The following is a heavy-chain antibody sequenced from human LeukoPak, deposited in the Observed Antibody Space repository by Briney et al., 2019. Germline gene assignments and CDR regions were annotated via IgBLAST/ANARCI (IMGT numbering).Heavy chain of an antibody. J-gene: IGHJ4*02. CDR1: GGSISSYY. D-gene: IGHD2-2*01. CDR2: IYYSGST. V-gene: IGHV4-59*01. CDR3: ARGYCSSTSCLTGFDY. Sequence: PSETLSLTCTVSGGSISSYYWTWIRQPAGKGLEWIGYIYYSGSTNYNPSLKSRVTISVDTSKNQFSLKLSSVTAADTAVYYCARGYCSSTSCLTGFDYWGQGTLVTVSS.